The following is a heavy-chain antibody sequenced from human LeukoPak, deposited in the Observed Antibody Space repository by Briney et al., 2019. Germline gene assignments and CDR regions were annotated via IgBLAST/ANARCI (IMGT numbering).Heavy chain of an antibody. Sequence: PSETLSLTCTVSGGSIGSDSWSWIRRAPGKRLEWIGNIYYSGSTNYNPSLKSRVTISIDTSKNQFSLRLTSVTAADSAVYHCVRGANLRGQGILVTVSS. J-gene: IGHJ4*02. CDR2: IYYSGST. CDR1: GGSIGSDS. D-gene: IGHD4/OR15-4a*01. V-gene: IGHV4-59*01. CDR3: VRGANL.